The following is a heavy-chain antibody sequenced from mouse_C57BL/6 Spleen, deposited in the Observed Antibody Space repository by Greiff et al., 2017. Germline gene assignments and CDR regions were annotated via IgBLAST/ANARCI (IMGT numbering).Heavy chain of an antibody. Sequence: VQLQQSGAELVKPGASVKLSCTASGFNFKDYYMHWVKQRTEQGLEWIGRIDPEDGETKYAPKFQGKATLTADTSSNTAYLQLSSLTSEDTAVYYCARLGTTVTANWYFDVWGTGTTVTVSS. J-gene: IGHJ1*03. CDR2: IDPEDGET. CDR1: GFNFKDYY. V-gene: IGHV14-2*01. CDR3: ARLGTTVTANWYFDV. D-gene: IGHD1-1*01.